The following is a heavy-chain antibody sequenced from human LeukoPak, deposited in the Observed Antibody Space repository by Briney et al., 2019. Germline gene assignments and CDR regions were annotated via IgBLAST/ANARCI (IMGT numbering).Heavy chain of an antibody. Sequence: GGSLRLSCAASGFTFSSYWMSWVRQAPGKGLEWVSAISGSGGSTYYADSVKGRFTISRDNSKNTLYLQMNSLRAEDTAVYYCAKDPPSPSLGELKYYFDYWGQGTLVTVSS. V-gene: IGHV3-23*01. CDR3: AKDPPSPSLGELKYYFDY. J-gene: IGHJ4*02. CDR2: ISGSGGST. CDR1: GFTFSSYW. D-gene: IGHD3-16*01.